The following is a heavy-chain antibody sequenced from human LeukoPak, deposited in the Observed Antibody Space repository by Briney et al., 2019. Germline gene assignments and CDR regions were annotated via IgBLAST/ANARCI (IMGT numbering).Heavy chain of an antibody. J-gene: IGHJ4*02. CDR3: ATTTAGFDY. Sequence: PGGSLRLSCAASGLTFSSFWMSWVRQAPGKGLEWVANIKQDGSEKYYVDSVKGRFTISRDNVKNSLYLQMNSLRAEDTAVYHCATTTAGFDYWGQGTLVTVSS. V-gene: IGHV3-7*03. D-gene: IGHD1-7*01. CDR2: IKQDGSEK. CDR1: GLTFSSFW.